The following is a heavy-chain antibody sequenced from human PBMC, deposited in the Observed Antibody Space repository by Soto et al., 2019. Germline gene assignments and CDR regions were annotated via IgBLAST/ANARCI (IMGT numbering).Heavy chain of an antibody. D-gene: IGHD2-2*01. V-gene: IGHV3-48*02. CDR1: GFPFSIYT. CDR2: INSGSGTK. J-gene: IGHJ6*02. CDR3: ARDVIVLSRTGMDV. Sequence: EEQLVESGGGLVQPGGSLRLSCEASGFPFSIYTMNWVRQAPGKGLEWVSYINSGSGTKYYADSVKGRFTISRDDAKKSLFLQMNSLRDEDTAVYYCARDVIVLSRTGMDVWGQGTTVTVSS.